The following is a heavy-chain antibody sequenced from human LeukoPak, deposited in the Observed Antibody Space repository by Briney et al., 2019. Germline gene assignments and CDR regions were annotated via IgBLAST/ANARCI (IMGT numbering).Heavy chain of an antibody. D-gene: IGHD3-10*01. Sequence: SVKVSCKASGGTFSSYAISWVRQAPGQGLEWMGGIIPIFGTANYAQKFQGRVTITTDESTSTAYMELSSLSSEDTAVYYCAREWLSGGSGSYIRDYWGQGTLVTVSS. CDR1: GGTFSSYA. V-gene: IGHV1-69*05. CDR2: IIPIFGTA. CDR3: AREWLSGGSGSYIRDY. J-gene: IGHJ4*01.